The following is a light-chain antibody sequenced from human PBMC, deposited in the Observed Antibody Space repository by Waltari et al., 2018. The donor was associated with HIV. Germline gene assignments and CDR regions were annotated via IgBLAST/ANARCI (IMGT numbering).Light chain of an antibody. V-gene: IGKV1-39*01. Sequence: DIQMTQSPSSLSASVGDRVTITCRASQSISSYLNWYQQKLGKAPKLLIYAASSLQRGVPSRFSGSGSGTDFTLTISSLQPEDFATHYCQQSHIMRTFGQGTKVEIK. CDR1: QSISSY. CDR3: QQSHIMRT. J-gene: IGKJ1*01. CDR2: AAS.